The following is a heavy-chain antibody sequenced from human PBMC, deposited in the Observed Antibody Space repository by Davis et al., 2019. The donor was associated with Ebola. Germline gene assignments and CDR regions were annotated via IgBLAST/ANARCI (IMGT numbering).Heavy chain of an antibody. CDR1: GYTFTGYY. CDR3: ARTGIAVAGADY. CDR2: ITPNSGVT. V-gene: IGHV1-2*06. J-gene: IGHJ4*02. Sequence: AASVKVSCKASGYTFTGYYMHWVRQAPGQGLEWLGRITPNSGVTNYAQKFQGRVTMTRDTSINTAYMELNRLRSDDTAVYYCARTGIAVAGADYWGQGTLITVSS. D-gene: IGHD6-19*01.